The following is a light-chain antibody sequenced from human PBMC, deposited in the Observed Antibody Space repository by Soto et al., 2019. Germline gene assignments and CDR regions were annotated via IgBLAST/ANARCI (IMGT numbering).Light chain of an antibody. J-gene: IGKJ5*01. CDR3: QQRSSWPS. V-gene: IGKV3-11*01. CDR1: QGVGST. Sequence: DIVMTQSQATLSVSPGERVTLSCRASQGVGSTLAWYRQQPGQAPRLLIYDASNRATGIPARFSGSGSGTDFTLTISSLEPEDFAVYHCQQRSSWPSFGQGTRLEIK. CDR2: DAS.